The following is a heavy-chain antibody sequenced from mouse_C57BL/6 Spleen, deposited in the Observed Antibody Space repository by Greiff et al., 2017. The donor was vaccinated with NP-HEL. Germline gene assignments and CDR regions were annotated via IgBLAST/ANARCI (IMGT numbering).Heavy chain of an antibody. V-gene: IGHV1-80*01. CDR2: IYPGDGDT. D-gene: IGHD2-4*01. CDR3: ARDGYDYSWFAY. Sequence: VQLQQSGAELVKPGASVKISCKASGYAFSSYWMNWVKQRPGKGLEWIGQIYPGDGDTNYNGKFKGKATLTADTSSSTAYMQLSSLTSEDSAVYFCARDGYDYSWFAYWGQGTLVTVSA. J-gene: IGHJ3*01. CDR1: GYAFSSYW.